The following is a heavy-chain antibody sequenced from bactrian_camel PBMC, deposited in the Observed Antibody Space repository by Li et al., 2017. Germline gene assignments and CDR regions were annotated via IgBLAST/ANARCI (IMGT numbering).Heavy chain of an antibody. CDR1: DFTLRSYY. Sequence: HVQLVESGGGLVQPGGSLSLSCGDLDFTLRSYYINWVRQAPGKGQEWVASIHSGGSATYTYYADAVKGRFTISRNRAKNTVSLQMNSLESEDTALYYCTIGYGGQWPDLFRGWGQGTQVTVS. J-gene: IGHJ4*01. CDR3: TIGYGGQWPDLFRG. D-gene: IGHD6*01. CDR2: IHSGGSATYT. V-gene: IGHV3S6*01.